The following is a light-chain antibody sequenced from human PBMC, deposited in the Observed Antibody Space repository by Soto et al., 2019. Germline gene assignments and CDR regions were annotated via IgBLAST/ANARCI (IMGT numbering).Light chain of an antibody. Sequence: QAVLTPPPPVSGAPGPRVTSSLPGSGSRFGPAFHVHWYQQLPGTAPQLLIYANSNRPSGVPDRFSGSKSGTSASLAIAGLQAEDEADYYCQSYDSSLGGSVFGTGTKVTVL. CDR1: GSRFGPAFH. CDR3: QSYDSSLGGSV. V-gene: IGLV1-40*01. CDR2: ANS. J-gene: IGLJ1*01.